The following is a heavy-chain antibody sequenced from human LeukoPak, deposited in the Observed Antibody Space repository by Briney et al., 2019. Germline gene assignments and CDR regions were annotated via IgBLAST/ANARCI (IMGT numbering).Heavy chain of an antibody. D-gene: IGHD6-19*01. CDR2: ITSSSTAI. Sequence: GGSLRLSCAASGFNFNNAWMNWVRQAPGKGLEWVSYITSSSTAIYYADSVQGRFTISRDNAKSSLFLQMNSLRDEDTAVYYCVTAAVAGTVYWGQGTLVTVSS. CDR3: VTAAVAGTVY. CDR1: GFNFNNAW. V-gene: IGHV3-48*02. J-gene: IGHJ4*02.